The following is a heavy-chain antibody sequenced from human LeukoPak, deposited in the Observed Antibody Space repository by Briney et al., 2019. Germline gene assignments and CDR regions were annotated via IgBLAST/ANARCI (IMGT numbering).Heavy chain of an antibody. V-gene: IGHV4-61*01. Sequence: SETLSLTCTVSGGSVSSGSYYWSWIRQPPGKGLEWIGYIYYSGSTNYNPSLKSRVTISVDTSKNQFSLKLSSVTAADTTVYYCARDRCSSTSCYVDYWGQGTLVTVSS. CDR3: ARDRCSSTSCYVDY. J-gene: IGHJ4*02. CDR2: IYYSGST. CDR1: GGSVSSGSYY. D-gene: IGHD2-2*01.